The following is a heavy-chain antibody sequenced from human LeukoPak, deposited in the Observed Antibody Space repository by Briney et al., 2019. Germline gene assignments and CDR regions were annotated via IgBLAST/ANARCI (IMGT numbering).Heavy chain of an antibody. CDR1: GFTFGMYA. J-gene: IGHJ4*02. CDR2: LSGSGGST. Sequence: GGSLRLSCAASGFTFGMYAMSWARQAPGKGLEWVSTLSGSGGSTYYADSVKGRFTISGDESKNTLSLQMNSLRPEDTAVYYCAKNAAGIVLMIYAPLDSWGQGTLVTVSS. D-gene: IGHD2-8*01. V-gene: IGHV3-23*01. CDR3: AKNAAGIVLMIYAPLDS.